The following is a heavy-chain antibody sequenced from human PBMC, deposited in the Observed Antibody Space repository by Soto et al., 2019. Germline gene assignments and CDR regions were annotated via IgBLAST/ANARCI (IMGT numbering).Heavy chain of an antibody. CDR3: AREPEDGVPGDY. V-gene: IGHV1-3*01. CDR2: IIVSHGSP. J-gene: IGHJ4*02. CDR1: GYTFTSHT. D-gene: IGHD2-8*01. Sequence: QVNLVQSGAEVKEPGASVRVSCEASGYTFTSHTIHWARQAPGQGLEWMGWIIVSHGSPRYAPQFQGRITFGRDTSATTAYMELTSLTFEDTGVYYCAREPEDGVPGDYWGQGTPVDVSS.